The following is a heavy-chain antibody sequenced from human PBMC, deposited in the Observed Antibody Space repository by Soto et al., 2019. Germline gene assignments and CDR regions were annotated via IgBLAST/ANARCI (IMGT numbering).Heavy chain of an antibody. V-gene: IGHV4-31*03. CDR2: IYDNGGA. CDR1: GDSISSGGYY. J-gene: IGHJ4*02. D-gene: IGHD1-7*01. CDR3: ARVKGGTTRRAFDS. Sequence: QVQLQESGPGLVKPSQTLSLTCTVSGDSISSGGYYWSWIRQHPGKGLEWIGDIYDNGGAYYSPSLKGRVGISVDRSENQFSLRLSSVTAADTAVYYCARVKGGTTRRAFDSWGQGTLVTVSS.